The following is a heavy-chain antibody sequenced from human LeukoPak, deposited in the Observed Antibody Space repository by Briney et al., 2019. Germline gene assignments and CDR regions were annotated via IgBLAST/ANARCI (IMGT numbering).Heavy chain of an antibody. CDR2: ISGSGSST. Sequence: PGGSLRLSCAALGFNFNFHGMSWVRQAPGKGLEWVSAISGSGSSTFYTESVEGRFTISRDSSKNTLHLEMKNLRVEDTAVYYCAKDWIAVGGRWFDPWGQGTLVTVSS. CDR3: AKDWIAVGGRWFDP. CDR1: GFNFNFHG. D-gene: IGHD6-19*01. V-gene: IGHV3-23*01. J-gene: IGHJ5*02.